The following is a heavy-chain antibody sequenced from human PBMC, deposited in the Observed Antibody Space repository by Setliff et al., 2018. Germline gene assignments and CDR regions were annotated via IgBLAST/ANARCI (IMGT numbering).Heavy chain of an antibody. CDR1: GYSFPSYW. CDR3: AQKHQRASWAFDP. V-gene: IGHV5-51*01. Sequence: PGESLKISCKASGYSFPSYWIGWVRQVPGKGLEWMGIIYPGDSDTRYTPSFQGQVTISVDKSISTAFLHWGSLKASDSAIYYCAQKHQRASWAFDPWGRGTLVTVSS. J-gene: IGHJ5*02. D-gene: IGHD2-2*01. CDR2: IYPGDSDT.